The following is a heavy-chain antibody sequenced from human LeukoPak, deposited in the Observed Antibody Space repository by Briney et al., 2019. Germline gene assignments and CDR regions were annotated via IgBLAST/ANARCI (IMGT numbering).Heavy chain of an antibody. V-gene: IGHV3-74*01. CDR1: GFTFSRNW. Sequence: GGSLRLSCAASGFTFSRNWMHWVRQGSGKGLVWVSRIKYDGAYANYADSVKGRFTISRDNARNTLYLQMNSLRAEDTAVYFCVRDNDRYSFDVWGQGTKVTVSS. CDR2: IKYDGAYA. J-gene: IGHJ3*01. CDR3: VRDNDRYSFDV. D-gene: IGHD1-1*01.